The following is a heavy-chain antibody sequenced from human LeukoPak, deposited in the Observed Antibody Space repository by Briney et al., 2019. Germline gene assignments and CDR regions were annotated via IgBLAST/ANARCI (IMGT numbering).Heavy chain of an antibody. CDR2: INPTDGAT. CDR3: ARWQRGGLRANLGGLFASYYTYYYMDV. J-gene: IGHJ6*03. CDR1: GYTFTMYY. V-gene: IGHV1-46*01. D-gene: IGHD3-16*01. Sequence: GASVKVSCKASGYTFTMYYIHWVRQAPGQGLEWMGVINPTDGATTYPQRFQGRVTMTRDMSTTTVYMDLRSLRSEDTAVYFCARWQRGGLRANLGGLFASYYTYYYMDVWGRGTTVTVSS.